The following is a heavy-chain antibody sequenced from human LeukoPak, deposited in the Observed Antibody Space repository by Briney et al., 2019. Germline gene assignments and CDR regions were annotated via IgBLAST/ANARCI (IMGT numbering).Heavy chain of an antibody. CDR1: GFTFSTFA. Sequence: GGSLRLSCAASGFTFSTFAMIWVRQPPGKGLEWVSVFYSDGGTYYADPVKGRFTLSRDNSKNTLYLQMNNLRAGDTAVYYCARTDYYYDSSGLEYIQHWGQGTLVTVSS. CDR2: FYSDGGT. D-gene: IGHD3-22*01. CDR3: ARTDYYYDSSGLEYIQH. V-gene: IGHV3-53*01. J-gene: IGHJ1*01.